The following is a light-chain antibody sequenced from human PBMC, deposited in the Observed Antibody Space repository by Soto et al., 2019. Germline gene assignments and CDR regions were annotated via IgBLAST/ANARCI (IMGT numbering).Light chain of an antibody. CDR2: KAS. Sequence: DIQMTQSPSTLSTSIGDRVTITCRASRRISSWLAWYQQKPGKAPKLLIYKASSLERGVPSRFSGSQSGTEFTLTISSLQPDDFATYYCQQYVSYPWTFGQGTKVEIK. V-gene: IGKV1-5*03. J-gene: IGKJ1*01. CDR3: QQYVSYPWT. CDR1: RRISSW.